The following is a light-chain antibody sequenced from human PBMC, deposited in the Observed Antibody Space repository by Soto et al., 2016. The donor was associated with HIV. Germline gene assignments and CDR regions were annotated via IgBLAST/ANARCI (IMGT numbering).Light chain of an antibody. CDR1: SLRKYY. CDR3: VSRDSRDSPRRYV. V-gene: IGLV3-19*01. Sequence: SSELTQDPAVSVALGQTVRITCQGDSLRKYYASWYQQKPGQAPVLVIYGKNNRPSGIPDRFSGSNSVNTASLTITGAQAEDEADYYCVSRDSRDSPRRYVFGTGTKVTVL. J-gene: IGLJ1*01. CDR2: GKN.